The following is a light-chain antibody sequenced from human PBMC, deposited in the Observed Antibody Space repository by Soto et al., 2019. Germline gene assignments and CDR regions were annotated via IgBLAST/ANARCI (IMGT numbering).Light chain of an antibody. CDR2: GNS. J-gene: IGLJ2*01. V-gene: IGLV1-40*01. CDR3: QSYDSSLSGSV. Sequence: QSVLTQPPSVSGAPGQRVTISCTGSSSNIGAGYDVHWYQQLPGTAPKLLIYGNSNRPSGVPDRFSGSKSGTSASLAITGLQAEDEGDYYCQSYDSSLSGSVFGGGTTLTVL. CDR1: SSNIGAGYD.